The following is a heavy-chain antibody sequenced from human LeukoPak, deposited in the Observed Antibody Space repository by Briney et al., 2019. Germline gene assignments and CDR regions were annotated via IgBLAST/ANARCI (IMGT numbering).Heavy chain of an antibody. J-gene: IGHJ4*02. D-gene: IGHD3-22*01. Sequence: SETLSLTCTVSGVSISSYYWSWIRQPPGKGLEWIGYIYYSGSTNYNPSLKSRVTISVDTSKNQFSLKLSSVTAADTAVYYCAGTYYYDSSGLFDYWGQGTLVTVSS. V-gene: IGHV4-59*01. CDR1: GVSISSYY. CDR2: IYYSGST. CDR3: AGTYYYDSSGLFDY.